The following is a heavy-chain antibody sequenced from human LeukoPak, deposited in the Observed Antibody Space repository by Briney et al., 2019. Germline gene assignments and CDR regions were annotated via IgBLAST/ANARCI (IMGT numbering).Heavy chain of an antibody. CDR1: GYTFTGYH. D-gene: IGHD2-2*01. Sequence: GASVKVSCKASGYTFTGYHIHWVRQAPGQGLEWMGWINPKSGGTNYAQKFQGRVTMTRDTSTSTVYMELSSLRSEDTAVYYCARDRGSTSHRGAFDIWGQGTMVTVSS. CDR2: INPKSGGT. J-gene: IGHJ3*02. CDR3: ARDRGSTSHRGAFDI. V-gene: IGHV1-2*02.